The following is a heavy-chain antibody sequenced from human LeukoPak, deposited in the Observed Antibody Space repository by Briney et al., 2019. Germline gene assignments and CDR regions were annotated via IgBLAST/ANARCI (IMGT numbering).Heavy chain of an antibody. CDR1: GYSFSNYW. Sequence: GVSLKISSNGSGYSFSNYWIAGVRQITAKGLEWMGIIYPGDSDTRYSPSFQGQVTSSADKSIRTAYLQWSSLKASDTAMYYCARRSGHGSGSYYLFDYWGQGTLVTVSS. CDR3: ARRSGHGSGSYYLFDY. CDR2: IYPGDSDT. J-gene: IGHJ4*02. V-gene: IGHV5-51*01. D-gene: IGHD3-10*01.